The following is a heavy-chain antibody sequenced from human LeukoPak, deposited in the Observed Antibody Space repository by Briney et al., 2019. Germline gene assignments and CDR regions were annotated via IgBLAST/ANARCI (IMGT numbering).Heavy chain of an antibody. D-gene: IGHD6-13*01. V-gene: IGHV3-23*01. CDR2: ISGSGGST. J-gene: IGHJ4*02. CDR1: GFTFDDYG. Sequence: GGSLRLSCAASGFTFDDYGMSWVRQAPGKGLEWVSGISGSGGSTYYADSVKGRFTISRDNSKNTLYLQMNSLRGEDTAVYCCAARSNNWYILDYWGQGTLVTVSS. CDR3: AARSNNWYILDY.